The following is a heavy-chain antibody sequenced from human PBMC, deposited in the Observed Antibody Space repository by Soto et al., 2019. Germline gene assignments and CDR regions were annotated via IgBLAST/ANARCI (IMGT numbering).Heavy chain of an antibody. D-gene: IGHD3-3*01. V-gene: IGHV4-31*03. CDR3: ARGFLEWLSHPYYGMDV. CDR1: GGSISSGGYY. Sequence: PSETLSLTCTVSGGSISSGGYYWSWIRQHPGKGLEWVGYIFYSETTYHNPSLQSRVTISADTSKNQFSLNLSSVTAADTAVYYCARGFLEWLSHPYYGMDVWGQGTTVTSP. J-gene: IGHJ6*02. CDR2: IFYSETT.